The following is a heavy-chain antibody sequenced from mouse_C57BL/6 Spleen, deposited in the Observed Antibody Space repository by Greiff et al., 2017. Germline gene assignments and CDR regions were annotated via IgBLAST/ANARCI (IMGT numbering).Heavy chain of an antibody. CDR2: IHPSDSDT. CDR1: GYTFTSYW. Sequence: QVQLQQPGAELVKPGASVKVSCKASGYTFTSYWMHWVKQRPGQGLEWIGRIHPSDSDTNSNQKFKGKATLTVDKSSSTASMQLSSLTSEYSAVYYCAITTVVGYAMDYWGQGTSVTVSS. D-gene: IGHD1-1*01. CDR3: AITTVVGYAMDY. V-gene: IGHV1-74*01. J-gene: IGHJ4*01.